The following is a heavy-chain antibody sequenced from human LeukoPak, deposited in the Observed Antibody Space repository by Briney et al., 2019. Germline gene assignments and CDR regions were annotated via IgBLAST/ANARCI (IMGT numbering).Heavy chain of an antibody. CDR2: INPNSGGT. D-gene: IGHD7-27*01. CDR3: AREGGWGSHYFDY. J-gene: IGHJ4*02. CDR1: GYTFTGYY. Sequence: ASVKVSCKASGYTFTGYYMHWVRQAPGQGLEWMGWINPNSGGTNYAQKFQGWVTMTRDTSISTAYMELSRLRSDDTAVYYCAREGGWGSHYFDYWGQGTLVTVSS. V-gene: IGHV1-2*04.